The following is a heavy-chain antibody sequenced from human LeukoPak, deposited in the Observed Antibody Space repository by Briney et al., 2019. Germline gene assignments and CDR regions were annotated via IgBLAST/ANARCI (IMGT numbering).Heavy chain of an antibody. CDR2: IDPSDSYT. D-gene: IGHD6-13*01. CDR3: ARRRRAAAGDDY. J-gene: IGHJ4*02. CDR1: GYSFTSYW. V-gene: IGHV5-10-1*01. Sequence: GKSLKISCKGSGYSFTSYWISWVRQMPGKGLEWMGRIDPSDSYTNYSPSFQGHVTISADKSISTAYLQWSSLKASDTAMYYCARRRRAAAGDDYWGQGTLVTVSS.